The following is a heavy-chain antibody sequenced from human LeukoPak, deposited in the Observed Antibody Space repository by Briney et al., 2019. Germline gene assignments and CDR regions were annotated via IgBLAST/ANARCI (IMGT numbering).Heavy chain of an antibody. V-gene: IGHV4-4*07. Sequence: SETLSLTCTVSGGSITGYYWNWIRQPAGQGLEWLGRVYSSGVGNYNPSLTSRVTMSVDTSKNQFSLRLTSLTAADTAVYYCAREEFLHEIDSSGYFVYWGQGTLVTVSS. CDR3: AREEFLHEIDSSGYFVY. J-gene: IGHJ4*02. CDR1: GGSITGYY. D-gene: IGHD3-22*01. CDR2: VYSSGVG.